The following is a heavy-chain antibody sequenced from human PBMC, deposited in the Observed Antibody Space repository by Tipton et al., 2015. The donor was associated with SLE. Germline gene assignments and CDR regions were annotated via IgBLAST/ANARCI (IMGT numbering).Heavy chain of an antibody. CDR1: GYTFTSYG. Sequence: QLVQSGGEVKKPGASVKVSCKISGYTFTSYGIGWVRQAPGQGLEWMGWISAYNGDTNYAQKLQGRVTMSTETSTSTAYMELRSLRSDDTAVYYCASKGESAFDIWGQVTMVTVSS. D-gene: IGHD3-16*01. J-gene: IGHJ3*02. CDR2: ISAYNGDT. V-gene: IGHV1-18*01. CDR3: ASKGESAFDI.